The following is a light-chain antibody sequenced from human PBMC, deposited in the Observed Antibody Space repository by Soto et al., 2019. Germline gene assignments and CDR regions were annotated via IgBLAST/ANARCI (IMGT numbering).Light chain of an antibody. CDR1: QSVSTS. CDR2: DAS. V-gene: IGKV3-11*01. Sequence: IVLTQSPVTLALSPGERAVLSCRASQSVSTSLAWYQHKPGQAPRLFIYDASKRAPGVPARFSGSGSGTDFTLTISSLEPEDFAVYYCQGRDVWPSFGQGTKVEIK. J-gene: IGKJ1*01. CDR3: QGRDVWPS.